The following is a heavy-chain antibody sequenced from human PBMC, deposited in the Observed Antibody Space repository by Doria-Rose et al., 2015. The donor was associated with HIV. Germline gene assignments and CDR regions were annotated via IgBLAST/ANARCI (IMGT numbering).Heavy chain of an antibody. J-gene: IGHJ4*02. Sequence: QVQLQESGPGLVKPSETLSLNCSVSGSSISHYYWSRIRQSPGQWLEYIGDICYTGSTNYSHSLKSRVSISIDTSKNKFSLRLSSVTAADTAVYYCARVLSGTYDYWGQGTLVTVSS. CDR3: ARVLSGTYDY. D-gene: IGHD1-26*01. CDR1: GSSISHYY. V-gene: IGHV4-59*01. CDR2: ICYTGST.